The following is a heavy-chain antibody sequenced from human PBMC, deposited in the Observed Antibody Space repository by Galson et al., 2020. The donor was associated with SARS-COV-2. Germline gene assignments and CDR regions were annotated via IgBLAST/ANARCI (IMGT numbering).Heavy chain of an antibody. CDR1: DVSMTSCY. CDR3: ARDPAPLYGDNYYYGMDV. D-gene: IGHD4-17*01. Sequence: ETSETLSLTCSVSDVSMTSCYWSWIRQPPGKGLEWIGYISYSGSTNYNPSLRSRVTILVDMSRNQFSLKLSSVTAADTAIYYCARDPAPLYGDNYYYGMDVWGRGTTVTVSS. V-gene: IGHV4-59*01. CDR2: ISYSGST. J-gene: IGHJ6*02.